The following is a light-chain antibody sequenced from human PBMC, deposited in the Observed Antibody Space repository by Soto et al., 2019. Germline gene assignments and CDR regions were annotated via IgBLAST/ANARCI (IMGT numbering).Light chain of an antibody. V-gene: IGLV2-23*02. CDR3: CSYATTTL. J-gene: IGLJ2*01. CDR2: EVS. Sequence: QSVLTQPASVSGSPGQSITTSCTGTSSDVGSYDLVSWYQQHPGNAPKLMIYEVSKRPSGVSDRFSGSKSGNTASLTISGLQADDEADYYCCSYATTTLFGGGTKLTVL. CDR1: SSDVGSYDL.